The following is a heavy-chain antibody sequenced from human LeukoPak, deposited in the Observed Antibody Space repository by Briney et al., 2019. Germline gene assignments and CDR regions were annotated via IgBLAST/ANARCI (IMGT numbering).Heavy chain of an antibody. V-gene: IGHV4-30-4*08. CDR2: IYYSGST. CDR3: ARSFDGYSYFDY. J-gene: IGHJ4*02. D-gene: IGHD5-24*01. CDR1: GGSISSGDYY. Sequence: SQTLSLTCTVSGGSISSGDYYWSWIRQPPGKGLEWIGYIYYSGSTYYNPSLKSRVTISVDTSENQFSLKLSSVTAADTAVYYCARSFDGYSYFDYWGQGTLVTVSS.